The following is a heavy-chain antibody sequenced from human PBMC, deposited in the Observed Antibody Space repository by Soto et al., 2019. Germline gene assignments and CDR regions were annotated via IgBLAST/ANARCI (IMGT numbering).Heavy chain of an antibody. CDR3: ARALPAAKGGFDP. J-gene: IGHJ5*02. V-gene: IGHV3-53*02. CDR2: IYTAGGT. D-gene: IGHD2-2*01. Sequence: EVQLVETGGGLIQPGGSLRLSCAASGFTVSNTYMTWVRQPPGKGLECVSVIYTAGGTHYADSVKGRFIISRDNYKNTLYLQMNRLRAKDTAVYYCARALPAAKGGFDPWCQGTLVTVSS. CDR1: GFTVSNTY.